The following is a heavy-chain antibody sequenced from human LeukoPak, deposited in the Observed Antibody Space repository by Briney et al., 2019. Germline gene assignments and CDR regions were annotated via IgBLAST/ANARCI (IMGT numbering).Heavy chain of an antibody. CDR1: GFTFSSYE. CDR3: AELGITMIGGV. J-gene: IGHJ6*04. V-gene: IGHV3-48*03. CDR2: ISSSGSTI. D-gene: IGHD3-10*02. Sequence: GGSLRLSCAASGFTFSSYEMNWVRQAPGKGLEWVSYISSSGSTIYYADSVKGRFTVSRDNAKNSLYLQMNSLRAEDTAVYYCAELGITMIGGVWGKGTTVTISS.